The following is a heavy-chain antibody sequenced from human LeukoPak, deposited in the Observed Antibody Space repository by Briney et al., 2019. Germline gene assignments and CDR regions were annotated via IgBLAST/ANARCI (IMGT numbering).Heavy chain of an antibody. CDR1: GYTLTELS. Sequence: ASVKVSCKVSGYTLTELSMQWVRQAPGKGLEWMGGFDPEDGEAIYAQNFQDRVTMTEDTPTDTAYMELSSLRSEDTAVYYCATPPGYCSGGNCYLFDYWGQGTLVTVSS. D-gene: IGHD2-15*01. CDR3: ATPPGYCSGGNCYLFDY. J-gene: IGHJ4*02. V-gene: IGHV1-24*01. CDR2: FDPEDGEA.